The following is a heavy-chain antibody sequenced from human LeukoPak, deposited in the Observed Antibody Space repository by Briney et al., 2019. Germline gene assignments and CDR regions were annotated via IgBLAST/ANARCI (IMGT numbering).Heavy chain of an antibody. CDR1: GSAFTSYD. CDR3: ARFDDSSGYSDY. J-gene: IGHJ4*02. V-gene: IGHV1-8*03. D-gene: IGHD3-22*01. CDR2: MNPKSGNT. Sequence: VXCKASGSAFTSYDIDWVRQATGQGVGWMGWMNPKSGNTGYSKKFKGRVTITRNTSITTAYMELSSLRSEDTAVYYCARFDDSSGYSDYWGQGTLVTVSS.